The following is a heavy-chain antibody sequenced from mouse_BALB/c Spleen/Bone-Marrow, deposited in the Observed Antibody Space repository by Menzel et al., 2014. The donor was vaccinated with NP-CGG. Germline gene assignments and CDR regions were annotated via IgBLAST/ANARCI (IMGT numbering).Heavy chain of an antibody. CDR3: TRDYDDAMDY. J-gene: IGHJ4*01. D-gene: IGHD2-4*01. V-gene: IGHV6-6*02. CDR2: IRLKSNNYAT. CDR1: GFTFSNYW. Sequence: VQLKESGGGLVQPGGSMKLSCVASGFTFSNYWMNWVRQSPEKGLEWVAEIRLKSNNYATHYAESVKGRFTISRDDSKSSLYLQMNNLGAEDTGIYYCTRDYDDAMDYWGQGTSVTVSS.